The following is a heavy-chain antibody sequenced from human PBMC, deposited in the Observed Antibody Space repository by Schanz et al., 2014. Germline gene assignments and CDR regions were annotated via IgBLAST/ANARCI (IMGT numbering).Heavy chain of an antibody. CDR2: IKKDGSEK. V-gene: IGHV3-7*01. J-gene: IGHJ4*02. CDR3: ARDLPRTFLFDY. CDR1: GFGFSSYS. Sequence: EVQLVESGGGLVKPGGSLRLSCAASGFGFSSYSMNWVRQAPGKGLEWVANIKKDGSEKYYVDSVKGRFTISRDNAKNSLYLEMNSLRAEDTAVYYCARDLPRTFLFDYWGQGTLVTVSS.